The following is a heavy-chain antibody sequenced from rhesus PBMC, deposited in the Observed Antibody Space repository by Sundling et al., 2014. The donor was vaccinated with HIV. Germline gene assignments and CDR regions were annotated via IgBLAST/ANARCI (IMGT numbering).Heavy chain of an antibody. CDR1: GGSINVYQY. V-gene: IGHV4-165*01. D-gene: IGHD6-31*01. CDR2: ISGSSGST. CDR3: ATDTSGWHHRFDY. Sequence: QVQLQESGPGLVKPSETLSLTCAVYGGSINVYQYWNWIRQPPGKGLQWIGYISGSSGSTYYNPSLKSRVTISTDTPKNQFSLRLTSVTAADTAVYFCATDTSGWHHRFDYWGQGVLVTVSS. J-gene: IGHJ4*01.